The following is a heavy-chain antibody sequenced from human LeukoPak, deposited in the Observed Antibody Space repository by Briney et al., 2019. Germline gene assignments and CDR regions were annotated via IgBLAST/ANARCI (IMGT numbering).Heavy chain of an antibody. CDR2: INPNSGGT. CDR1: GYTFTGYY. CDR3: ARDTYGGNILDY. Sequence: ASVKVSCKASGYTFTGYYMHWVRQAPGQGREWMGWINPNSGGTNYAQKFQGRVTMTRDTSISTAYMELSRLRSDDTAVYYCARDTYGGNILDYWGQGTLVTVSS. J-gene: IGHJ4*02. D-gene: IGHD4-23*01. V-gene: IGHV1-2*02.